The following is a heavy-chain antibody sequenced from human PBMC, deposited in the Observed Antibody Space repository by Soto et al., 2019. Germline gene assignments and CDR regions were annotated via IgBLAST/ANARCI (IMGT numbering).Heavy chain of an antibody. CDR3: ARDRSSGSYYYWYFDY. CDR2: IYHSGST. CDR1: SGSIDSSNW. Sequence: QVQLQESGPGLVQPSGTLSLTCAVSSGSIDSSNWWSWVRQPPGKGLEWIGAIYHSGSTNYNPSLKSRVTISVDKSKNHFSLKLTSVTAADTAVYYCARDRSSGSYYYWYFDYWGQGTLVTVSS. J-gene: IGHJ4*02. V-gene: IGHV4-4*02. D-gene: IGHD3-10*01.